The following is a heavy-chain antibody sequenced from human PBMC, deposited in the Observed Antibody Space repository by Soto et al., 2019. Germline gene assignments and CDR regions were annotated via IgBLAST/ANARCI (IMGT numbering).Heavy chain of an antibody. V-gene: IGHV3-23*01. D-gene: IGHD3-10*01. CDR2: ISGSGGST. Sequence: EVQLLESGGGLVQPGGSLRLSCAASGFTFNSYAMSWVRQAPGKGLEWVSSISGSGGSTYYADSVKGRFTISRDNSKNTLYLQMNSLRAEDTAVYYCAKDNYYGSGSYYNGNCFDPWGQGTLVTVSS. J-gene: IGHJ5*02. CDR1: GFTFNSYA. CDR3: AKDNYYGSGSYYNGNCFDP.